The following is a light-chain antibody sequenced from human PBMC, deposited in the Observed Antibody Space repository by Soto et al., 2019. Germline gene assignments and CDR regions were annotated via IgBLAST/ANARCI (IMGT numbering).Light chain of an antibody. V-gene: IGLV2-14*01. CDR1: SSDVGGYNY. CDR2: DVS. J-gene: IGLJ2*01. CDR3: SSYTSGSTLR. Sequence: QSALTQPASVSGSPGQSITISCTGTSSDVGGYNYVSWYQQHPGKAPKLMIYDVSNRPSGVSNRFSGSKSGNTASLTISGLQAEDEADYYCSSYTSGSTLRFGGGTKVTF.